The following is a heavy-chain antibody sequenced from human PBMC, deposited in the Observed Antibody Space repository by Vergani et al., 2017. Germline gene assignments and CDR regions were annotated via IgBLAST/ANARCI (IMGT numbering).Heavy chain of an antibody. D-gene: IGHD5-12*01. CDR3: ARRVDIVATGYNWFDP. V-gene: IGHV1-69*01. J-gene: IGHJ5*02. Sequence: QVQLVQSGAEVKKPGSSVKVSCKASGGTFSSYAISWVRQAPGQGLEWMGGIIPIFGTANYAQKFQGRVTITADESPSTAYMELSSLRSEDTAVYYCARRVDIVATGYNWFDPWGQGTLVTVSS. CDR2: IIPIFGTA. CDR1: GGTFSSYA.